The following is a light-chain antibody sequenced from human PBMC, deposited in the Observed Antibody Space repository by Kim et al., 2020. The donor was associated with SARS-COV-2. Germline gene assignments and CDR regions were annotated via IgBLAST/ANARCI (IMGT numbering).Light chain of an antibody. J-gene: IGLJ1*01. V-gene: IGLV2-14*03. CDR2: DVS. CDR3: SSYTSSSIYI. CDR1: SSDVGGYNY. Sequence: GQSITISCTGPSSDVGGYNYVSWYQQHPGKAPKLMIYDVSNRPSGVSNRFSGSKSGNTASLTISGLQAEDEADYYCSSYTSSSIYIFGTGTKVTVL.